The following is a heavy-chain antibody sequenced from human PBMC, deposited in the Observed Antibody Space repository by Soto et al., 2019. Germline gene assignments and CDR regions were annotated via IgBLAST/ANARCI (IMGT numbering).Heavy chain of an antibody. CDR1: GFTFSSYA. J-gene: IGHJ6*02. CDR3: ARGCISTSCYADYYYYGMDV. Sequence: PGGSLRLSCAASGFTFSSYAMHWVRQAPGKGLEWVSAIGTAGDTYYPGSVKGRFTISRENAKNSLYLRMNSLRAGDTAVYYCARGCISTSCYADYYYYGMDVWGQGTTVTVSS. CDR2: IGTAGDT. D-gene: IGHD2-2*01. V-gene: IGHV3-13*01.